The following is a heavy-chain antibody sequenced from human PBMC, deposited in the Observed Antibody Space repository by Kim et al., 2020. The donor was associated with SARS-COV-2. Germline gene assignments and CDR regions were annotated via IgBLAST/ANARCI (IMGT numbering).Heavy chain of an antibody. D-gene: IGHD3-10*01. Sequence: GGSLRLSCAASGFTFSSYAMHWVRQAPGKGLEWVAVISYDGSNKYYADSVKGRFTISRDNSKNTLYLQMNSLSAEDTAVYYCARDYCGSGRYSAPVGYWGQGTVVTGS. CDR1: GFTFSSYA. CDR3: ARDYCGSGRYSAPVGY. J-gene: IGHJ4*02. CDR2: ISYDGSNK. V-gene: IGHV3-30*04.